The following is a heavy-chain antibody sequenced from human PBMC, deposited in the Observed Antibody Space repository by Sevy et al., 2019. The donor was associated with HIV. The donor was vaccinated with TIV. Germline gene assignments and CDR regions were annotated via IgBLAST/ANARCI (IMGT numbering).Heavy chain of an antibody. J-gene: IGHJ6*02. CDR1: GGTFSSYA. V-gene: IGHV1-69*13. CDR2: IIPIFGTA. Sequence: ASVKVSCKASGGTFSSYAISWVRQAPGQGLEWMGGIIPIFGTANYAQKFQGRVTITADESTSTAYMGLSSLRSEDTAVYYCARARILWFGELLSFYYYYGMDVWGQGTTVTVSS. CDR3: ARARILWFGELLSFYYYYGMDV. D-gene: IGHD3-10*01.